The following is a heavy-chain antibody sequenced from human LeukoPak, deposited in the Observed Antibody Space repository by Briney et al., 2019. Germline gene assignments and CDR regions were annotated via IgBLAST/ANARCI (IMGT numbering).Heavy chain of an antibody. CDR1: GGSFSGYY. CDR3: AREAVGCSGGSCYLPDY. D-gene: IGHD2-15*01. V-gene: IGHV4-34*01. J-gene: IGHJ4*02. Sequence: PSETLSLTCAVYGGSFSGYYWSWIRQPPGKGLEWIGEINHSGSTNYNPSLKSRVTISVDTSKNQFSLKLSSVTAAGTAVYYCAREAVGCSGGSCYLPDYWGQGTLVTVSS. CDR2: INHSGST.